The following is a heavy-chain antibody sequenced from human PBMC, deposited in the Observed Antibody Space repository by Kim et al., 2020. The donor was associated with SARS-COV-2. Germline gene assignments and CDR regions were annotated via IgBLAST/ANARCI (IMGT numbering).Heavy chain of an antibody. D-gene: IGHD6-13*01. V-gene: IGHV1-2*05. CDR2: INPNSGAT. Sequence: ASVKVSCKASGYTFTGSYMHWVRQAPGQGLEWMGRINPNSGATNYAQSFQGRVTMTSDTSISTAYMELSRLRSDDTVVYYCARYNSNWRAFDIWGQGTMVTVSS. CDR1: GYTFTGSY. CDR3: ARYNSNWRAFDI. J-gene: IGHJ3*02.